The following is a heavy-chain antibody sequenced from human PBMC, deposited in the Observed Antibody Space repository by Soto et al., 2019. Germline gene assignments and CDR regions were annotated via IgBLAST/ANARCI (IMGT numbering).Heavy chain of an antibody. Sequence: GASVKVSCKASGYTFTGYYMHWVRQAPGQGLEWMGWINPNSGGTNYAQKFQGRVTMTRETSISTAYMELSRLRSDDTAVYYCARTYSGSYTFWYYYGMDVWGQGTTVTVSS. J-gene: IGHJ6*02. CDR2: INPNSGGT. D-gene: IGHD1-26*01. CDR3: ARTYSGSYTFWYYYGMDV. CDR1: GYTFTGYY. V-gene: IGHV1-2*02.